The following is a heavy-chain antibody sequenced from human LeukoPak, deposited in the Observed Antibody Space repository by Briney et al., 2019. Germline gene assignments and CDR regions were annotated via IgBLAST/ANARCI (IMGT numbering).Heavy chain of an antibody. D-gene: IGHD6-13*01. CDR1: GFSLSIYW. V-gene: IGHV3-7*04. CDR3: ARADFRGSSWDYAY. Sequence: GGSLRLSCVASGFSLSIYWLGWVRQAPGKGVEWVANIKEDGSETYYVDSVKVRFTISRDNVKNSLYLQVNSLRAEDTAVYYCARADFRGSSWDYAYWGQGALITVSS. CDR2: IKEDGSET. J-gene: IGHJ4*02.